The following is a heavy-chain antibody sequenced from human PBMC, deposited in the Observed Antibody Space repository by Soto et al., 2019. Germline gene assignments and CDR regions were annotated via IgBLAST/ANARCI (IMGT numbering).Heavy chain of an antibody. CDR3: ARAIGYNTYYRMDV. J-gene: IGHJ6*02. Sequence: ASVKVSCKASGYTFTSYAMHWVRQAPGQRLECMGCINAGDGNTKYSQKFQGRVTITRXPXXSXXXMXLXXLRXAXTAVYYCARAIGYNTYYRMDVRAQGTTVTVSS. D-gene: IGHD5-18*01. CDR1: GYTFTSYA. V-gene: IGHV1-3*01. CDR2: INAGDGNT.